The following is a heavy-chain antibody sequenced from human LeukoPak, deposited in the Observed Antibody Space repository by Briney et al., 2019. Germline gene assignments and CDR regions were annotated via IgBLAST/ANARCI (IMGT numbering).Heavy chain of an antibody. D-gene: IGHD3-10*01. CDR1: GFTFSSYT. J-gene: IGHJ4*02. CDR2: ISTSSSYI. Sequence: SGGSLRLSCVVSGFTFSSYTMNWVRQAPGKGLEWFSYISTSSSYIFYADSVKGRFTISRDNAKNSLYLQMNSLRAEDTAVYYCARETGSGSYQLDYWGQGTLVTVSS. CDR3: ARETGSGSYQLDY. V-gene: IGHV3-21*01.